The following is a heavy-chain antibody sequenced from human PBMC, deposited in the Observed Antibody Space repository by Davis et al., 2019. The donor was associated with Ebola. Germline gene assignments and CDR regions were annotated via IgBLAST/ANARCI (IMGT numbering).Heavy chain of an antibody. J-gene: IGHJ4*02. V-gene: IGHV3-30*09. CDR1: GFTFSAYS. Sequence: PGGPLRLSCVGPGFTFSAYSMAWVRQAPGKGLEWVALIAHEGIRKFYTDSVTGRFAISRDVSDNSMSLQMNDLTPEDSGVYYCVRDSNYLDIRGSFDSWGQGTQVTVSS. D-gene: IGHD1-7*01. CDR3: VRDSNYLDIRGSFDS. CDR2: IAHEGIRK.